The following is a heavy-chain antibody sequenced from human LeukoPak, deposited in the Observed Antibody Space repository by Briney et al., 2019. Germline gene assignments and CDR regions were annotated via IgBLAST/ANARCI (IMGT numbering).Heavy chain of an antibody. D-gene: IGHD3-9*01. CDR3: ARADDILTGYPQIDI. V-gene: IGHV3-30*19. J-gene: IGHJ3*02. Sequence: GGSLRLSCAASGFTFSSYGMHWVRQAPGKGLEWVAVISYDGSNKYYADSVKGRFTISRDNSKNTLYLQMNSLRAGDTAVYYCARADDILTGYPQIDIWGQGTMVTVSS. CDR2: ISYDGSNK. CDR1: GFTFSSYG.